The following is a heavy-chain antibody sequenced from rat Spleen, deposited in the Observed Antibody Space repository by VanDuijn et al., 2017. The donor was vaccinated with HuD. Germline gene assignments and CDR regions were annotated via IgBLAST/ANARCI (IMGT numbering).Heavy chain of an antibody. V-gene: IGHV5S23*01. Sequence: EVRLVESGGGLVQPGRSLKLSCAASGFTFSDFDMAWVRQAPTKGLEWVASISPGGGNTYYRDSVKGRFTISRDNGKSILYLEMDSLRSEDMATYYCVRQGYLRDWYFDFWGPGTMVTVSS. CDR2: ISPGGGNT. CDR1: GFTFSDFD. CDR3: VRQGYLRDWYFDF. J-gene: IGHJ1*01. D-gene: IGHD2-5*01.